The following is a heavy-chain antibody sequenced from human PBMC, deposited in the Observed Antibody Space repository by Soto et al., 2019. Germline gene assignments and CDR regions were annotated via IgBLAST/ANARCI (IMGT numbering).Heavy chain of an antibody. J-gene: IGHJ4*02. CDR2: TRQSGST. V-gene: IGHV4-34*01. Sequence: QVQLQQWGAGLLKPSETLSLTCAVYGQSFSGHTWSWIRQSPGKGLEWIGETRQSGSTYYNPSLKTRVTISADTSKNQFSLTLNSVTAADTGVFYCARGSGIAVIPGELEDVHYDYWGQGTLVSVSS. CDR3: ARGSGIAVIPGELEDVHYDY. D-gene: IGHD2-2*01. CDR1: GQSFSGHT.